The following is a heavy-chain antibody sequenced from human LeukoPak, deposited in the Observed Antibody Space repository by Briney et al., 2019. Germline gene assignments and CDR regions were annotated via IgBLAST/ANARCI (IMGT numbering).Heavy chain of an antibody. CDR2: IYYSGST. CDR3: ARVTYDNWFDP. CDR1: GGSISSGGYY. J-gene: IGHJ5*02. Sequence: SETLSLTCTVSGGSISSGGYYWSWIRQHPGKGLEWIGYIYYSGSTYYNPSLKSRLTISEDKSKNQSSLKLSSVTAADTAVYYCARVTYDNWFDPWGQGTLVTVSS. V-gene: IGHV4-31*03.